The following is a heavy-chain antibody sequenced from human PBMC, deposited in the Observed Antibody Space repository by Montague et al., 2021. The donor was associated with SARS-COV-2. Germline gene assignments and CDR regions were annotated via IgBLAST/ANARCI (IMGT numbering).Heavy chain of an antibody. CDR2: IDWXDDK. D-gene: IGHD3-9*01. J-gene: IGHJ4*02. CDR1: GFSLSTSGMC. CDR3: ARSYYDILTGYYMAFDY. Sequence: PALVKSTQTLTLTCTFSGFSLSTSGMCVSWIRQPPGKTLEWLARIDWXDDKYYSTSLKTRLTISKDTSKNQVVLTMTNMDPVDTATYYCARSYYDILTGYYMAFDYWGQGTLVTVSS. V-gene: IGHV2-70*11.